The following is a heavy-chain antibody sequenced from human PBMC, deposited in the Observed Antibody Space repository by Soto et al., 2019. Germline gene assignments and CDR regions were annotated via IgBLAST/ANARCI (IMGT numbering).Heavy chain of an antibody. Sequence: PSEILSLTCAVYGGSFSGYYWSWIRQPPGKGLEWIGEINHSGSTNYNPSLKSRVTISVDTSRNQFSLKLSSVTAADTAVYYCARSSPSVYYYYYMDVWGKGTTVTVSS. D-gene: IGHD2-8*01. CDR3: ARSSPSVYYYYYMDV. CDR1: GGSFSGYY. CDR2: INHSGST. V-gene: IGHV4-34*01. J-gene: IGHJ6*03.